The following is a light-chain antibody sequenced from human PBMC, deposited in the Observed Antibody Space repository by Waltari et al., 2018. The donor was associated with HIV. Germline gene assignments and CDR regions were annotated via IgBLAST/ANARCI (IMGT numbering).Light chain of an antibody. Sequence: QSVLTQPPSVSAAPGQKVTISCSGSHSNIGNNFVSWYQHLPGTAPNLPIYENNRRPSRIPDRFSASKTGTSATLGIAGLQTGDEAIYYCATWDNSLRAMFGGGTKLTVL. V-gene: IGLV1-51*01. CDR3: ATWDNSLRAM. CDR1: HSNIGNNF. CDR2: ENN. J-gene: IGLJ3*02.